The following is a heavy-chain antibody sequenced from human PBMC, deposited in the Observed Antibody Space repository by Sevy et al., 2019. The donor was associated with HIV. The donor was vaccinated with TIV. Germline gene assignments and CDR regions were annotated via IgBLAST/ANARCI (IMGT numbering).Heavy chain of an antibody. Sequence: SETLSLTCAVYGGSFSGYYWRWIRQPPGKGLEWIGEINHSGSTNYNPSLKSRVTISVDTSKNQFSLKLSSVTAADTAVYYCARSGGITIFGVVHYYYYYGMDVWGQGTTVTVSS. V-gene: IGHV4-34*01. CDR3: ARSGGITIFGVVHYYYYYGMDV. CDR2: INHSGST. CDR1: GGSFSGYY. D-gene: IGHD3-3*01. J-gene: IGHJ6*02.